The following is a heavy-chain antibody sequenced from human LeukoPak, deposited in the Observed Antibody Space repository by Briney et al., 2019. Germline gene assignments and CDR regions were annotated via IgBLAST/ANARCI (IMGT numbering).Heavy chain of an antibody. CDR1: GFTFSSYG. J-gene: IGHJ6*03. V-gene: IGHV3-30*02. Sequence: GGSLRLSCAASGFTFSSYGMHWVRQAPGKGLEWVAFIRYDGSNKYYADSVKGRFTISRDNSKNTLYLQMNSLRAEDTAVYYCAKENYGSGSHYYYYYYMDVWGKGTTVTISS. CDR2: IRYDGSNK. CDR3: AKENYGSGSHYYYYYYMDV. D-gene: IGHD3-10*01.